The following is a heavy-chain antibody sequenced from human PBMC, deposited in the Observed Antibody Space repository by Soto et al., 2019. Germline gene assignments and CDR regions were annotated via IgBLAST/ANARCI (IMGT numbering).Heavy chain of an antibody. J-gene: IGHJ6*02. CDR3: ASWGILVVPAATPNGMDV. Sequence: QVQLVQSGAEVKKPGSSVKVSCKASGGTFSSYAISWVRQAPGQGLEWMGGIIPIFGTANYAQKFQGRVTITADKSTSTADMELSSLRSEDTAVYYCASWGILVVPAATPNGMDVWGQGTTVTVSS. D-gene: IGHD2-2*01. CDR1: GGTFSSYA. V-gene: IGHV1-69*06. CDR2: IIPIFGTA.